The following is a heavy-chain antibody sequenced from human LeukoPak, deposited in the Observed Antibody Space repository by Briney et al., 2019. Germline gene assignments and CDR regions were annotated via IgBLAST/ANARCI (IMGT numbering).Heavy chain of an antibody. J-gene: IGHJ4*02. CDR2: IYTSGST. Sequence: PSETLSLTCTVSGGSISSYYWSWIRQPAGKGLEWIGRIYTSGSTYYNPSLRSRVTISIDPSKNQFSLKLSSVTAADTAVYYCACPSGTYYSFDYWGQGTLVTVSS. D-gene: IGHD3-10*01. CDR1: GGSISSYY. CDR3: ACPSGTYYSFDY. V-gene: IGHV4-4*07.